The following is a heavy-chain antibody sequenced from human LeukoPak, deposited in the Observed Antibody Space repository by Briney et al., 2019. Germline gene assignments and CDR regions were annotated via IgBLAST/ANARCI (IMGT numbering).Heavy chain of an antibody. CDR1: GGSISSSSYY. CDR2: IYYSGSS. CDR3: ARAGCSGGSCYESRGAFDI. J-gene: IGHJ3*02. V-gene: IGHV4-39*07. Sequence: PSETLSLTCIVSGGSISSSSYYWGWIRQPPGKGREWIGNIYYSGSSYYNPSLKSRVTISVDTSKNQFSLKLSSVTATDTAVYYCARAGCSGGSCYESRGAFDIWGQGTMVTVSS. D-gene: IGHD2-15*01.